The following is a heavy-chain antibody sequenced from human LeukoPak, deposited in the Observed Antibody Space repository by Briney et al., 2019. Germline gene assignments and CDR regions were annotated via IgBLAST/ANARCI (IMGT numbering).Heavy chain of an antibody. V-gene: IGHV3-53*01. CDR2: IHSGGTT. CDR1: RFTVSNNY. D-gene: IGHD5-12*01. CDR3: ARDSDSGYGPFAS. J-gene: IGHJ4*02. Sequence: GGSLRLSCAASRFTVSNNYMSWVRQAPGRGLEWVSVIHSGGTTNYADSVQGRFTISRDNSKTTVYLHMNSLRAEDTAVYYCARDSDSGYGPFASWGQGTLVTVSS.